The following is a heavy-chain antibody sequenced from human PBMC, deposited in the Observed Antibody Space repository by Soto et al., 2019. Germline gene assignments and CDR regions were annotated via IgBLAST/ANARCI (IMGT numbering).Heavy chain of an antibody. CDR3: ARLSSGPSDY. CDR1: GGTFSSYA. J-gene: IGHJ4*02. CDR2: IIPIFGTA. D-gene: IGHD6-19*01. V-gene: IGHV1-69*06. Sequence: WASVKVSCKASGGTFSSYAISWVRQAPGQGLEWMGGIIPIFGTANYAQKFQGRVTITADKSTSTAYMELSSLRSEDTAVYYCARLSSGPSDYWGQGTLVTVSS.